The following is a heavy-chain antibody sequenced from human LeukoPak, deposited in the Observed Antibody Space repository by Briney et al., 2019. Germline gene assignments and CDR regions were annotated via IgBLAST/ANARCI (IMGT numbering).Heavy chain of an antibody. J-gene: IGHJ5*02. CDR3: ARDRGFGENNWFDP. V-gene: IGHV4-4*07. CDR1: AGSISSYY. D-gene: IGHD3-10*01. Sequence: PPETLSLTSTVSAGSISSYYWSWIRQPAGEGLEWIGRIYTSGSTNYNPALKSRVTMSVDTSKNQFSLKLSSVTAADTAVYYCARDRGFGENNWFDPWGQGTLVTVSS. CDR2: IYTSGST.